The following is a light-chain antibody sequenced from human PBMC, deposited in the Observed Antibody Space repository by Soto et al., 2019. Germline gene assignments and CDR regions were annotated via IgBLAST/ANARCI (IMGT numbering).Light chain of an antibody. V-gene: IGKV1-27*01. CDR1: QGIASY. CDR3: QKYNSAPLT. J-gene: IGKJ4*01. CDR2: AAS. Sequence: DIQMTQSPSSLSASVGDRVTITCLASQGIASYLAWYQQKPGKVPKLLIYAASTLQSGVPSRFSGSGYGTDFTLIISSLQPEDVATYSCQKYNSAPLTFGGGTKVDIK.